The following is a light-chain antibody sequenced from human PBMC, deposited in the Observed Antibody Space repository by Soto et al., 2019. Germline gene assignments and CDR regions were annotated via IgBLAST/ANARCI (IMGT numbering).Light chain of an antibody. Sequence: QSALTQPASMSGSPGQSITISCTGTSRDVGGYNYVSWYQQHPGKAPKLMIYDVSNRPSGVSNRFSGSKSGNTASLTISGLQAEDEADYYCSSYTSSSKVFGTGTKVTVL. V-gene: IGLV2-14*01. CDR2: DVS. CDR3: SSYTSSSKV. CDR1: SRDVGGYNY. J-gene: IGLJ1*01.